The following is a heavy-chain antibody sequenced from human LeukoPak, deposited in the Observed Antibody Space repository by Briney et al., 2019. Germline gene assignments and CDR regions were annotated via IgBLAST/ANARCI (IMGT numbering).Heavy chain of an antibody. Sequence: ASVKVSCKASGNTFTSYYMNWVRQAPGQGLEWMGIINPSGGSTSYAQKFQGRVTMTRDTSTSTVYMELSSLRSEDTAVYYCARDLAEVGSSGYYWGYDYYYGMDVWGQGTTVTVSS. CDR2: INPSGGST. V-gene: IGHV1-46*01. CDR3: ARDLAEVGSSGYYWGYDYYYGMDV. CDR1: GNTFTSYY. J-gene: IGHJ6*02. D-gene: IGHD3-22*01.